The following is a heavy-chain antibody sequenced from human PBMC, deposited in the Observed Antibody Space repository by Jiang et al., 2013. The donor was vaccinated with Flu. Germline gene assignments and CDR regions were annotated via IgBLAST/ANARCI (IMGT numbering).Heavy chain of an antibody. CDR3: AKGMVRGSYYFDY. Sequence: YAMHWVRQAPGKGLEWVSGISWNSGSIGYADSVKGRFTISRDNAKNSLYPQMNSLRAEDTALYYCAKGMVRGSYYFDYWGQGTLVTVSS. CDR2: ISWNSGSI. D-gene: IGHD3-10*01. CDR1: YA. J-gene: IGHJ4*02. V-gene: IGHV3-9*01.